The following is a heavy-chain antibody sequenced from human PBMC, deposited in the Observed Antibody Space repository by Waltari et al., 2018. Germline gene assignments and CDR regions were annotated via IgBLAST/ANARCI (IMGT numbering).Heavy chain of an antibody. CDR3: AKGDCSSTSCPTDY. J-gene: IGHJ4*02. CDR1: GFTFSSYA. D-gene: IGHD2-2*01. V-gene: IGHV3-23*01. CDR2: ISGSGGST. Sequence: EVQLLESGGGLVQPGGSLRLSCAASGFTFSSYAMGWVRYAPGKGLEWVSAISGSGGSTYYADSVKGRFTISRDNSKNTLYLQMNSLRAEDTAVYYCAKGDCSSTSCPTDYWGQGTLVTVSS.